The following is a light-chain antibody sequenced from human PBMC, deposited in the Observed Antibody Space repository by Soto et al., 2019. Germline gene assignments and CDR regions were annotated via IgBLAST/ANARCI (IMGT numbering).Light chain of an antibody. Sequence: QSVLTQPASVSGSPGQSITISCTGTSSDVGGYNYVSWYQQHPGKAPKLMIYDVNNRPSGVSNRFSGSKSGNTASLTISGLQAEDEADYCCSSYTSNNTRPWLFGGGTKVTVL. V-gene: IGLV2-14*03. CDR1: SSDVGGYNY. CDR3: SSYTSNNTRPWL. J-gene: IGLJ3*02. CDR2: DVN.